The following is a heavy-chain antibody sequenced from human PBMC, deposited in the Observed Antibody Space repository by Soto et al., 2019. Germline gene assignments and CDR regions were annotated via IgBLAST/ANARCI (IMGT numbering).Heavy chain of an antibody. V-gene: IGHV3-30*18. CDR1: GFTFSSYG. CDR2: ISYDGSNK. Sequence: QVQLVESGGGVVQPGRSLRLSCAASGFTFSSYGMHWVRQAPGKGLEWVAVISYDGSNKYYADSVKGRFTISRDNSKNTLYLQMNSLRAEDTAVYYCVKVAQPGVDYWGQGTLVTVSS. J-gene: IGHJ4*02. CDR3: VKVAQPGVDY.